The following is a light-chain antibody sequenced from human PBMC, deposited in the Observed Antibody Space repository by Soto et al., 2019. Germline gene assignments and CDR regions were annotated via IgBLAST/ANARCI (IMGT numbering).Light chain of an antibody. CDR3: CSYTNSAYV. CDR2: DVS. V-gene: IGLV2-11*01. J-gene: IGLJ1*01. Sequence: QSALTQPRSVSGSPGQSVTISCTGTSSDVGAYNYVSWYQQHPAKAPNLMIYDVSKRPSGVPDRFSGSKSGNTASLTISGRQAEDEGDYYCCSYTNSAYVFGTGTKLTVL. CDR1: SSDVGAYNY.